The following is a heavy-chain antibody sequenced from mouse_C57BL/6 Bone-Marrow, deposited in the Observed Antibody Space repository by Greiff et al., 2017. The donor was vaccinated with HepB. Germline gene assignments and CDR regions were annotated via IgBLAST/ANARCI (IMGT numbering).Heavy chain of an antibody. V-gene: IGHV1-50*01. CDR1: GYTFTSYW. D-gene: IGHD4-1*01. CDR2: IDPSDSYT. Sequence: VQLQHPGAELVKPGASVKLSCKASGYTFTSYWMQWVNQRPGQGLEWIGEIDPSDSYTNYNQKFKGKATLTVDTSSSTAYMQLSSLTSEDSAVYYCARSGGWDNYWGQGTTLTVAS. CDR3: ARSGGWDNY. J-gene: IGHJ2*01.